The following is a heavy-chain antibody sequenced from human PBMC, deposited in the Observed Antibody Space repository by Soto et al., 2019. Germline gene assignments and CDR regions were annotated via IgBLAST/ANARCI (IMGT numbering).Heavy chain of an antibody. J-gene: IGHJ6*02. CDR3: AKSNYGGDDYFQYGLDV. Sequence: ASVKVSCKVSGYTLTELSMHWVRQAPGKGLEWMGGFDPEDGETIYAQKFQGRVTMTEDTSTDTAYMELSSLRSEDTAVYYCAKSNYGGDDYFQYGLDVWGQGTTVTVSS. CDR1: GYTLTELS. V-gene: IGHV1-24*01. CDR2: FDPEDGET. D-gene: IGHD2-21*02.